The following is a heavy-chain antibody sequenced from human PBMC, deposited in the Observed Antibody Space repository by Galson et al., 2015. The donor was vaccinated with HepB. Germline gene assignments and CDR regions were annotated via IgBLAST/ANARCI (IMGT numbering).Heavy chain of an antibody. D-gene: IGHD3-9*01. CDR2: ISYDGSNK. CDR1: GFTFSSYA. Sequence: SLRLSCAASGFTFSSYAMHWVRQAPGKGLEWVAVISYDGSNKYYADSVKGRFTISRDNSKNTLYLQMNSLRAEDTAVYYCARGTYYDILTGLPGEYYYYYYGMDVWGQGTTVTVSS. CDR3: ARGTYYDILTGLPGEYYYYYYGMDV. V-gene: IGHV3-30*04. J-gene: IGHJ6*02.